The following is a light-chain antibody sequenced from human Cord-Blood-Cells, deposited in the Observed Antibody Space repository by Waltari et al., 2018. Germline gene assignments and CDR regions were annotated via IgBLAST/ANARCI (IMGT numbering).Light chain of an antibody. J-gene: IGKJ3*01. Sequence: AIRITQSPSSLSASTGDRVTITCRGSQGISSYLAWYQQKPGKAPKLLIYAASTLQSGVPSRFSGSGSGTDFTLTISCLQSEDFATYYCQQYYSYPPTFGPGTKVDIK. CDR1: QGISSY. CDR2: AAS. V-gene: IGKV1-8*01. CDR3: QQYYSYPPT.